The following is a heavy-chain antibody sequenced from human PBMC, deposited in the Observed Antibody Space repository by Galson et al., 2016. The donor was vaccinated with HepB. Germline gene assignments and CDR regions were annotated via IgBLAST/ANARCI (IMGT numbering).Heavy chain of an antibody. CDR2: IYYTGTT. Sequence: ETLSLTCTGSGDSINTGNYYWAWIRQPPGKGLEWIATIYYTGTTYYNPSLKSRLTISVDTSYNQFSLHLNSVTAADTAVYYCARDLTGPAFDIWSQGTVVTVSS. CDR1: GDSINTGNYY. CDR3: ARDLTGPAFDI. V-gene: IGHV4-39*02. J-gene: IGHJ3*02.